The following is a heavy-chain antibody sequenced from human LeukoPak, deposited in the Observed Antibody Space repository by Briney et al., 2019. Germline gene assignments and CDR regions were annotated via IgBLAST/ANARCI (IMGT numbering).Heavy chain of an antibody. CDR3: ARGSTLGDY. V-gene: IGHV1-69*04. D-gene: IGHD6-6*01. Sequence: SVKVSCKASGGTFSSYAISWVRQAPGQGLEWMGRIIPILGIANYAQKFQGRVTITADKSTSTAYMELRSLRSDDTAVYYCARGSTLGDYWGQGTLVTVSS. J-gene: IGHJ4*02. CDR2: IIPILGIA. CDR1: GGTFSSYA.